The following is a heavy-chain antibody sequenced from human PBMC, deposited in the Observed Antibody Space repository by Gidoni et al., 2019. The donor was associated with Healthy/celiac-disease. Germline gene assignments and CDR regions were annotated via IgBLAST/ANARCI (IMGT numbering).Heavy chain of an antibody. CDR1: GFTFRSYG. Sequence: QVQLVESGGGVVQPGRSLRLSCAASGFTFRSYGLHWVRPAPGKGLEWGAVIWYDGSNKYYADSVKGRFTISRDNSKNTLYLQMNSLRAEDTAVYYCARQHCSGGSCYSPFVLDYWGQGTLVTVSS. CDR3: ARQHCSGGSCYSPFVLDY. CDR2: IWYDGSNK. J-gene: IGHJ4*02. V-gene: IGHV3-33*01. D-gene: IGHD2-15*01.